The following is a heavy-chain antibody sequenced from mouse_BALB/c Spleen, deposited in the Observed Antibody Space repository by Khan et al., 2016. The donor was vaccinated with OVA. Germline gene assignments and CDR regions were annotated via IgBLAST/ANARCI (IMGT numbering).Heavy chain of an antibody. D-gene: IGHD2-14*01. V-gene: IGHV2-6-4*01. J-gene: IGHJ4*01. Sequence: QVQLKQSGPDLVAPSQSLSSTCTVSGFSLSRYNIHWVRQPPGKGLEWLGVIWGGGGTDYNSTLKSRLSISKDNSKSQVFLKMNSLQTDDTAMYYCARAYYRYDGYYAMDYWGQGTSVTVSS. CDR2: IWGGGGT. CDR3: ARAYYRYDGYYAMDY. CDR1: GFSLSRYN.